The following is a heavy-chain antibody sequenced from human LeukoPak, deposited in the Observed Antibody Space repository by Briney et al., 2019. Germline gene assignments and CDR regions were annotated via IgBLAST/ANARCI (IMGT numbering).Heavy chain of an antibody. CDR2: INHSGST. J-gene: IGHJ4*02. V-gene: IGHV4-34*01. Sequence: SETLSLTCAVHGGSFSGYYWSWIRQPPGKGLEWIGEINHSGSTNYNPSLKSRVTISVDTSKNQFSLKLSSVTAADTAVYYCARGRYSGSYGKVFDYWGQGTLVTVSS. CDR1: GGSFSGYY. CDR3: ARGRYSGSYGKVFDY. D-gene: IGHD1-26*01.